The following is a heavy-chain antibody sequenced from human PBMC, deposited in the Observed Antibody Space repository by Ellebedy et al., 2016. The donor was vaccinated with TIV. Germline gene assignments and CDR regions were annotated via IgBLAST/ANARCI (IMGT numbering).Heavy chain of an antibody. CDR3: ARDRDDPNPGDAFDI. CDR1: GFTFSNYW. V-gene: IGHV3-74*01. J-gene: IGHJ3*02. CDR2: INRDGSTT. Sequence: GESLKISXAASGFTFSNYWMHWVRQAPGKGLAWVSRINRDGSTTSYADSVKGRFTISRDNAKNTLYLQMNSLRAEDTAMYYCARDRDDPNPGDAFDIWGQGTMVTVSS.